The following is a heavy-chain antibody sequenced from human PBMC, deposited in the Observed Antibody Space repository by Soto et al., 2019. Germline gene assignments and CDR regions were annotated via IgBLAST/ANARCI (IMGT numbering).Heavy chain of an antibody. D-gene: IGHD2-8*01. CDR2: ISGYNGDT. CDR3: AKNGQPPYYYYGLDV. J-gene: IGHJ6*02. V-gene: IGHV1-18*01. CDR1: GYTFSRYG. Sequence: GHLVQSEAEVKKSGASVKVSCKASGYTFSRYGISWVRQAPGQGLEWLGWISGYNGDTNYAQKFQGRVSMTIVTSTTTANMVLRSLTSDATAVYYCAKNGQPPYYYYGLDVWGQGTKVTVSS.